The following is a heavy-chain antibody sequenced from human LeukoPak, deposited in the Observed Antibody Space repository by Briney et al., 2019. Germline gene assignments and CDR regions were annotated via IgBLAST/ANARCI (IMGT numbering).Heavy chain of an antibody. V-gene: IGHV6-1*01. Sequence: SQTLSLTCAISGDSVSSYSSAWNWIRQSPSRGLEWLGRTYYRSNWSHDYAVSVKSRITIIADTSKNQFSLHLSSVTPEGTAVYYCARGPDYNEYYYFHMDVWGKGTSVTVSS. J-gene: IGHJ6*03. D-gene: IGHD4-11*01. CDR2: TYYRSNWSH. CDR3: ARGPDYNEYYYFHMDV. CDR1: GDSVSSYSSA.